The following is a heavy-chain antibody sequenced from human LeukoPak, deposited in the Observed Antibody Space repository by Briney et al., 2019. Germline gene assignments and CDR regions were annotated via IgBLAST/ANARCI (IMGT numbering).Heavy chain of an antibody. J-gene: IGHJ4*02. CDR2: IYYSGST. CDR1: GGSISSSSYY. D-gene: IGHD6-13*01. V-gene: IGHV4-39*01. CDR3: ASSRFVWAAAGNY. Sequence: SETLSLTCTVSGGSISSSSYYWGWIRQPPGKGLEWIGSIYYSGSTYCNPSLKSRVTISVDTSKNQFSLKLSSVTAADTAVYYCASSRFVWAAAGNYWGQGTLVTVSS.